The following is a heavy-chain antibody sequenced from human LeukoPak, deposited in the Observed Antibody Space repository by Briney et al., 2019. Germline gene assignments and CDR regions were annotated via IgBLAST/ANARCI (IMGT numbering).Heavy chain of an antibody. Sequence: GGSLRLSCAASGFTVSSNYMSWVRQAPGKGLEWVSVIYSGGSTYYADSVKGRFTISRDNAKNSLYLQMNSLRAEDTAVYYCASSPDYDILTGDAFDIWGQGTMVTVSS. CDR1: GFTVSSNY. J-gene: IGHJ3*02. CDR3: ASSPDYDILTGDAFDI. CDR2: IYSGGST. V-gene: IGHV3-53*01. D-gene: IGHD3-9*01.